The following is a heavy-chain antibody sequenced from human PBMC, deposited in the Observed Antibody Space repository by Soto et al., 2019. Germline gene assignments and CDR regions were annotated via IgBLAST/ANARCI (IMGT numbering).Heavy chain of an antibody. Sequence: QVQLQESGPGLVKPSQTLSLTCTVSGGSISSGGYYWSWIRQHPGKGLEWIGYIYYSGSTYYNPSRRSRVTNSVDTSKNQFSLQLSSVTAADTAVYYCARGSYYDSSGYYGPWGQGTLVTVSS. CDR1: GGSISSGGYY. CDR2: IYYSGST. D-gene: IGHD3-22*01. J-gene: IGHJ5*02. CDR3: ARGSYYDSSGYYGP. V-gene: IGHV4-31*03.